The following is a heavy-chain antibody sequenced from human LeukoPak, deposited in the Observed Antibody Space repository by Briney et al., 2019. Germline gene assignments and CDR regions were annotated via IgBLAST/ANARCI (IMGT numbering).Heavy chain of an antibody. D-gene: IGHD6-19*01. Sequence: ESLKISCKGSGYSFTSYWIGWVRQMPGKGLEWMGIIYPGDSDTRYSPSFQGQVTISADKSISTAYLQWSSLKASDTAMYYCARVGTVAGTTYYYYYGMDVWGQGTTVTVSS. CDR3: ARVGTVAGTTYYYYYGMDV. J-gene: IGHJ6*02. CDR1: GYSFTSYW. V-gene: IGHV5-51*01. CDR2: IYPGDSDT.